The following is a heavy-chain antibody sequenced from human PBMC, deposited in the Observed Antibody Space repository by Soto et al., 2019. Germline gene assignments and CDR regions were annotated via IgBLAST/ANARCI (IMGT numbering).Heavy chain of an antibody. D-gene: IGHD6-19*01. V-gene: IGHV3-23*01. CDR2: ITGGGSTT. J-gene: IGHJ4*02. CDR3: AKESTMTSRGSFDY. CDR1: GFTFNNYA. Sequence: EVQLLESGGGLVQPGGSLRLSCAASGFTFNNYAMNWVRQAPGKGLEWVSGITGGGSTTFYADSVKGRFTISRDNSDDTRYMQVNGLRAGDTALYYCAKESTMTSRGSFDYWGRGRLVTVSS.